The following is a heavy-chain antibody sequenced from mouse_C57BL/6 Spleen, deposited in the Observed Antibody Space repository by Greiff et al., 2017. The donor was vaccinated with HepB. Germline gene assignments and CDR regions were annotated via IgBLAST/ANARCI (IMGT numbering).Heavy chain of an antibody. D-gene: IGHD2-5*01. J-gene: IGHJ3*01. V-gene: IGHV6-6*01. CDR2: IRNKANNHAT. Sequence: EVKVVESGGGLVQPGGSMKLSCAASGFTFSDAWMDWVRQSPEKGLEWVAEIRNKANNHATYYAESVKGRFTISRDDSKSSVYLQMNSLRAEDTGIYYCTRLYSNYGWFAYWGQGTLVTVSA. CDR1: GFTFSDAW. CDR3: TRLYSNYGWFAY.